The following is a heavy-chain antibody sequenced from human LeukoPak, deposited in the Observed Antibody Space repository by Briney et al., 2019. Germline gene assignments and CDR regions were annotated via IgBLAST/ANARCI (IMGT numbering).Heavy chain of an antibody. D-gene: IGHD2-2*01. Sequence: GGSLRLSCAASGFSFNTFWMNWVRQAPGKGLERVASINQGGTEKYYVDSVKGRFTISRDNAKNSLYLQMYSLRAGDTAVYYCARDGPPAGLYFDNWGQGTLVTVSS. J-gene: IGHJ4*02. CDR2: INQGGTEK. CDR3: ARDGPPAGLYFDN. V-gene: IGHV3-7*01. CDR1: GFSFNTFW.